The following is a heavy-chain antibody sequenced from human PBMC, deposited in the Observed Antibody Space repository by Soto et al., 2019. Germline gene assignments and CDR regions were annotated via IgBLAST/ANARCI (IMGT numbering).Heavy chain of an antibody. CDR2: VYHSGNT. Sequence: QLQLQESGPGLIKPSETLSLTCIVSGGSISSSSYYWGWIRQPPGKGLEWMGSVYHSGNTHNNPSLKSRATVSVDLSKNQFSLKLTSVTAADTAVYYCGRHAPMGVRGVGPDVWGQGTTVTVSS. J-gene: IGHJ6*02. V-gene: IGHV4-39*01. CDR3: GRHAPMGVRGVGPDV. D-gene: IGHD3-10*01. CDR1: GGSISSSSYY.